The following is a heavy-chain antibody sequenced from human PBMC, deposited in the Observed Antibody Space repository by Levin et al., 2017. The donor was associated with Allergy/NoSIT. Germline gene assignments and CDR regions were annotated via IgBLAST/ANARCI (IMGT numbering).Heavy chain of an antibody. CDR3: AKDRRFTVTADFDN. D-gene: IGHD4-17*01. V-gene: IGHV3-23*01. CDR2: ITGSSATT. Sequence: LSLPCAASGFTFTSSAMAWVRQAPGKGLEWVASITGSSATTYYADSVKGRFTISKDNPKNALVLQMHSLRPEDTADYYCAKDRRFTVTADFDNWGHGTRVTVSS. J-gene: IGHJ4*01. CDR1: GFTFTSSA.